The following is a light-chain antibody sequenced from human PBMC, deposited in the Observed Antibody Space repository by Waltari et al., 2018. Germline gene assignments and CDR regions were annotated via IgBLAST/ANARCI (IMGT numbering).Light chain of an antibody. CDR1: SLRSYY. V-gene: IGLV3-19*01. CDR2: GKN. Sequence: SSELTQDPAVSVALGQTVRITCHGDSLRSYYASWYQQKPGQAPVLVIYGKNNRPSGIPDRFSCSSSGNTASLTITGAQAEDEADYYCNSRDSRGNHYVFGTGTKVTVL. J-gene: IGLJ1*01. CDR3: NSRDSRGNHYV.